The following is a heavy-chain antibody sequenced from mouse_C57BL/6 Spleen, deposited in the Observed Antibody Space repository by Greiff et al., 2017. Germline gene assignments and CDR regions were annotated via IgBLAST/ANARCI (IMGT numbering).Heavy chain of an antibody. CDR1: GYTFTSYW. V-gene: IGHV1-55*01. D-gene: IGHD1-2*01. CDR3: ARDYYGQGDFDD. Sequence: VQLQQPGAELVKPGASGKMSCKASGYTFTSYWITWVKQRLGQGLEWIGDIYPGSGSTNNNEKFKSKATRSVDTSSSTANMQLSSLTSEDSAVYCCARDYYGQGDFDDWGQGTTLTVSS. CDR2: IYPGSGST. J-gene: IGHJ2*01.